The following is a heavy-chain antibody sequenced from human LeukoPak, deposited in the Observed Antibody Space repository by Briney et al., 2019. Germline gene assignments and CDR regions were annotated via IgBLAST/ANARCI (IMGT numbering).Heavy chain of an antibody. J-gene: IGHJ4*02. CDR1: GFTFSSYA. CDR3: AKGRCSSTTCYTPLDY. D-gene: IGHD2-2*02. Sequence: GGSLRLSCAASGFTFSSYAMTWVRQAQGKGLEWVSSISGSGITTFNSDSVKGRFTISRDNSKNTLYLQMNSLRAEDTAVYYCAKGRCSSTTCYTPLDYWGQGTLVTVSS. CDR2: ISGSGITT. V-gene: IGHV3-23*01.